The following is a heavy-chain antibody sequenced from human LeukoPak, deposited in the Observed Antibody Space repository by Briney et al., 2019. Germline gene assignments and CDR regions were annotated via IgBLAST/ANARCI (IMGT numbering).Heavy chain of an antibody. CDR1: GFTVSSNR. CDR3: ARPSPPGDGYNPPDH. V-gene: IGHV3-30*03. CDR2: ISYDGSNK. D-gene: IGHD5-24*01. J-gene: IGHJ4*02. Sequence: GGSLRLSCVVSGFTVSSNRMSWVRQAPGKGLEWVAVISYDGSNKYYADSVKGRFTISRDNSKNTLYLQMNSLRAEDTAVYYCARPSPPGDGYNPPDHWGQGTLVTVSS.